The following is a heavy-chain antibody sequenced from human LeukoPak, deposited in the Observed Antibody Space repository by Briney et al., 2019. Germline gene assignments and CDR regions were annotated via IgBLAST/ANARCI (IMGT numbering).Heavy chain of an antibody. Sequence: HPGGSLRLAWAASGFTFSSNWMHWVRPAPGKGLVWVLRISIEGDDTVYADSGKGRYADSRDNAKNTLYLEMNNLRVEDTAVYYCARGPYYAARSFDYWGQGALVTVSS. J-gene: IGHJ4*02. V-gene: IGHV3-74*01. CDR2: ISIEGDDT. CDR3: ARGPYYAARSFDY. CDR1: GFTFSSNW. D-gene: IGHD3-10*01.